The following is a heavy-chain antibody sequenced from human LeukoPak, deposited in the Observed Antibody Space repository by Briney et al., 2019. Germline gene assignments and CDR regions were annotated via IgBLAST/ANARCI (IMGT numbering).Heavy chain of an antibody. CDR3: AREVAAGAWDY. D-gene: IGHD6-13*01. CDR1: GYTFTGYY. Sequence: ASVKVSCKASGYTFTGYYMHWVRQAPGQGLEWMGWINPNSGGTNYAQKLQGRVTMIRDTSISTAYMDLSRLTSDDTAVYYCAREVAAGAWDYWGQGTLVTVSS. V-gene: IGHV1-2*02. J-gene: IGHJ4*02. CDR2: INPNSGGT.